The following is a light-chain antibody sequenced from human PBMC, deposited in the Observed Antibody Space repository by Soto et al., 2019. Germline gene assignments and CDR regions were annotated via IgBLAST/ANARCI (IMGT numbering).Light chain of an antibody. Sequence: QSVLTQPASVSGSPGQSITISCTGTSSDVGSYNFVSWHQQHPGQAPKLMIYEVTNRASGVPDRFSASKSGNTASLTISGLQAGDDADYYCSSYRSSSTYVFGTGTKLTVL. CDR1: SSDVGSYNF. V-gene: IGLV2-14*01. CDR3: SSYRSSSTYV. J-gene: IGLJ1*01. CDR2: EVT.